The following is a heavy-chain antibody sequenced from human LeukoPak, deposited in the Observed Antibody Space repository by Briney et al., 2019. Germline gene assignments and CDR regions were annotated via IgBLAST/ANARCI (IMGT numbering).Heavy chain of an antibody. CDR3: ARDRYSNFDY. J-gene: IGHJ4*02. V-gene: IGHV3-48*03. Sequence: GGSLRLSCAASGFTFSSYEMNWVRQAPGKGLEWVAYISSSGSTIYYTDSVEGRFTISRDNAKNSLYLQMNSLRAEDTAVYYCARDRYSNFDYWGQGTLVTVSS. D-gene: IGHD4-11*01. CDR2: ISSSGSTI. CDR1: GFTFSSYE.